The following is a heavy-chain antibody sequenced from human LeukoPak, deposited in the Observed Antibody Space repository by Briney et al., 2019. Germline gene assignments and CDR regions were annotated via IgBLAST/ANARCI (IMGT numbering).Heavy chain of an antibody. V-gene: IGHV3-23*01. J-gene: IGHJ4*02. D-gene: IGHD3-10*01. CDR1: GFTFSSFA. CDR3: AKDLGAGGGSVFGS. CDR2: ISGSGDNT. Sequence: PGGSLRLSCAPSGFTFSSFAMSWVRQAPGKGLEWVSAISGSGDNTYYADSVKGRFTISRDNSKNTLHLQMSSLRAEDTAVYYCAKDLGAGGGSVFGSWGQGTLVTVSS.